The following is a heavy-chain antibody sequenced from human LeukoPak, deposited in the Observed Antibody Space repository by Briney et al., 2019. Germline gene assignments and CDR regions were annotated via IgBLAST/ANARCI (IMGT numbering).Heavy chain of an antibody. V-gene: IGHV4-38-2*02. J-gene: IGHJ6*02. CDR2: IYHSGST. Sequence: SETLSLTCTVSGYSISSGYYWGWIRQPPGKGLEWIGYIYHSGSTYYNPSLKSRVTISVDRSKNQFSLKLSSVTAADTAVYYCARSPSGRGGIDYYYGMDVWGQGTTVTVSS. CDR1: GYSISSGYY. CDR3: ARSPSGRGGIDYYYGMDV. D-gene: IGHD1-26*01.